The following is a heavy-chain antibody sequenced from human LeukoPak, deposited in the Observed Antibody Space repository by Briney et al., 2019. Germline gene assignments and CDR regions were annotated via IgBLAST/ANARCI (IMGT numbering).Heavy chain of an antibody. J-gene: IGHJ3*02. V-gene: IGHV1-46*01. D-gene: IGHD3-22*01. CDR2: INPSGGST. Sequence: ASVKVSCKASGYTFTSYYMHWVRQAPGQGLEWMGIINPSGGSTSYAQKFQGRVTMTRDMSTSTVYMELSSLRSEDTAVYYCARADEKYYYDSSRPLDAFDIWGQGTMVTVSS. CDR1: GYTFTSYY. CDR3: ARADEKYYYDSSRPLDAFDI.